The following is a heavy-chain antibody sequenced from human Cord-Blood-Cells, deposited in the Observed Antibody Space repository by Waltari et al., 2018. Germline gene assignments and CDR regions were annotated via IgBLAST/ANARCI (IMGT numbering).Heavy chain of an antibody. J-gene: IGHJ4*02. V-gene: IGHV4-34*01. CDR3: ARAGAAAGRSFDY. CDR1: GGSFSGYS. D-gene: IGHD6-13*01. Sequence: QVQLQQRGAGLLKPSETLSLTCAVYGGSFSGYSWSVCRQPPGKGLEWIGEINHSGSTNYNPSLKSRVTISVDTSKNQFSLKLSSVTAADTAVYYCARAGAAAGRSFDYWGQGTLVTVSS. CDR2: INHSGST.